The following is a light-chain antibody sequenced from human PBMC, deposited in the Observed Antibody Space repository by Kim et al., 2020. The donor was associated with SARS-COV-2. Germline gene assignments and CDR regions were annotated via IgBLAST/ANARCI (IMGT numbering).Light chain of an antibody. CDR1: QSVSTY. Sequence: PGARATLSCRASQSVSTYLAWYQQKPGQAPRLLIYDASNRATGIPDRFSGSGSGTDFTLTISSLESEDFAVYYCQQRSNWPPALTFGGGTKVDIK. CDR2: DAS. CDR3: QQRSNWPPALT. V-gene: IGKV3-11*01. J-gene: IGKJ4*01.